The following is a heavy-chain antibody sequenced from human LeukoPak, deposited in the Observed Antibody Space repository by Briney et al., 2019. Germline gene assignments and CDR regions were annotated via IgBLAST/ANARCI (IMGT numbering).Heavy chain of an antibody. CDR3: ARSAAGDPFDY. J-gene: IGHJ4*02. CDR1: GGSFSGYY. CDR2: INHSGGT. D-gene: IGHD2-2*01. V-gene: IGHV4-34*01. Sequence: SETLSLTCAVYGGSFSGYYWSWIRQPPGKGLEWIGEINHSGGTNYNPSLKSRVTISGDTSKSQFSLKLSSVTAADMAVYYCARSAAGDPFDYWGQGTLVTVSS.